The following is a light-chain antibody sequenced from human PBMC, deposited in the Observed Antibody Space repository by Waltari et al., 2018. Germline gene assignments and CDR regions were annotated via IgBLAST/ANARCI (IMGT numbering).Light chain of an antibody. V-gene: IGKV3-11*01. CDR1: QSVNSY. CDR2: DAS. J-gene: IGKJ4*01. CDR3: QQRSNWPT. Sequence: EIVLTQSPATLSLSPGERATLSCRASQSVNSYLAWYQQKPGQAPRLLIYDASNRATGIPARFSGSWSGTDFTLTISSLEPEDFAVYYCQQRSNWPTFGGGTKVEIK.